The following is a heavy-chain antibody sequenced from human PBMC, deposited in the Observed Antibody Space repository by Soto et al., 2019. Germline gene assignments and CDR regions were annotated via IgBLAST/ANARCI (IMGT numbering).Heavy chain of an antibody. J-gene: IGHJ4*02. Sequence: SETLSLTCTVSGGSISSSSYYWGWIRQPPGKGLEWIGSIYYSGSTYYNPSLKSRVTISVDTSKNQFSLKLNSMTAADTAVYYCARHNYGSGSTYFDYWGQGTLVTVSS. CDR3: ARHNYGSGSTYFDY. D-gene: IGHD3-10*01. CDR2: IYYSGST. CDR1: GGSISSSSYY. V-gene: IGHV4-39*01.